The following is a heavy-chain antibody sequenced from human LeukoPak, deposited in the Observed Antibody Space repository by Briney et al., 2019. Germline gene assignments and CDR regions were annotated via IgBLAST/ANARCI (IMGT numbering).Heavy chain of an antibody. V-gene: IGHV1-18*01. CDR3: ARDKERYYGSGSLYYYYVMDV. J-gene: IGHJ6*02. CDR1: GYTFTSYG. CDR2: ISAYNGNT. D-gene: IGHD3-10*01. Sequence: ASVKVSCKASGYTFTSYGISWVRQAPGQGLEWMGWISAYNGNTNYAQKLQGRVTMTTDTSTSTAYMELRSLRSDDTAVYYCARDKERYYGSGSLYYYYVMDVWGQGTTVTLSS.